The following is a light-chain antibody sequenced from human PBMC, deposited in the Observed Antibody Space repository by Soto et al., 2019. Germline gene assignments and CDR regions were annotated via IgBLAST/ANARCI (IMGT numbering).Light chain of an antibody. J-gene: IGKJ2*01. CDR2: AAP. CDR3: EQYDRSPYT. Sequence: EIVLTQSPGTLSLSPGERATLSCRASQSVSSTYLAWYQHKPGQAPRLLIYAAPSRETGIPDTFSGSGSGTDFTLTISRLXPEXSAVYYCEQYDRSPYTFGQGTKLEIK. CDR1: QSVSSTY. V-gene: IGKV3-20*01.